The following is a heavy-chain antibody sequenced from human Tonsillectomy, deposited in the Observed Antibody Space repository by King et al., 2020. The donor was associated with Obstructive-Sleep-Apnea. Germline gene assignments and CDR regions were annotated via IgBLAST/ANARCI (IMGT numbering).Heavy chain of an antibody. V-gene: IGHV3-30*18. J-gene: IGHJ6*02. CDR2: ISYDGSNK. CDR1: GFTFSSYG. Sequence: QVQLVESGGGVVQPGRSLRLSCAASGFTFSSYGMHWVRQAPGKGLEWVVVISYDGSNKYYADSVKGRFTISRDNSKNTLYLQMNSLRAEDTAVYYCAKDRTYYYYGMDVWGQGTTVTVSS. CDR3: AKDRTYYYYGMDV.